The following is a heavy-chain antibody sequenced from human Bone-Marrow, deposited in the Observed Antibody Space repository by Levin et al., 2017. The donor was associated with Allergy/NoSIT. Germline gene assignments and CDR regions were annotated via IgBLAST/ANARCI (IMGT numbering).Heavy chain of an antibody. CDR3: AKEVRPRIAIVSFDV. V-gene: IGHV3-23*01. Sequence: LSGGSLRLSCAASGFTFSNYAMSWVRQPPGKGLEWVSTISGSGASTYYADSVKGRFTISRDNSKNTLYLQMNSLRAEDTAIYYCAKEVRPRIAIVSFDVWGQGTMVTVSS. D-gene: IGHD2-21*01. CDR2: ISGSGAST. J-gene: IGHJ3*01. CDR1: GFTFSNYA.